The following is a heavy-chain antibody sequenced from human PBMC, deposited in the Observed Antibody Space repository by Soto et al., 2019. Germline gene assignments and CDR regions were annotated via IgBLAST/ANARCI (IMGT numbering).Heavy chain of an antibody. V-gene: IGHV4-59*08. J-gene: IGHJ5*02. Sequence: QVQLQESGPGLVKPSETLSLTCTVSGGSISSYYWSWLRQPPGKGLEWIGYISYSGSTNYNPSLKSRVTISLDTSKNQFTLKLSSVTAADTAVYYCARHRGSTVTPEYWFDPWGQGTLVTVSS. D-gene: IGHD4-17*01. CDR2: ISYSGST. CDR3: ARHRGSTVTPEYWFDP. CDR1: GGSISSYY.